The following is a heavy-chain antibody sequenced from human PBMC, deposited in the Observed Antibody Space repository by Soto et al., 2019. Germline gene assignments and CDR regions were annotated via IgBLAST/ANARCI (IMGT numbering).Heavy chain of an antibody. D-gene: IGHD2-21*02. Sequence: PSETLSLTCTVSGASINSGSISSGGYYWSWIRQHPGKGLEWVGYTSYNGNAYYNPSLKSRVTISVDTSKNQFSLKLNSVTAADTAVYYCARVCGGDCHYGMDVWGQGTTVTVSS. J-gene: IGHJ6*02. CDR3: ARVCGGDCHYGMDV. CDR2: TSYNGNA. CDR1: GASINSGSISSGGYY. V-gene: IGHV4-31*03.